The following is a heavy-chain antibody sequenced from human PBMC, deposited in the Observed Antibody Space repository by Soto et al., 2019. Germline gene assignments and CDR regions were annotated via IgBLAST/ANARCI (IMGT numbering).Heavy chain of an antibody. V-gene: IGHV3-9*01. D-gene: IGHD1-7*01. Sequence: EEQLVESGGGLVQPGRSLRLSCRGSGFIFKDYAMHWVRQLPGKGLEWVSGINWNSVGVGYADSVRGRFTIARDNAKLSLFLEMDNLGPEDTALYYCVKGSNWNWGGHFALWGRGTLVTVSS. CDR3: VKGSNWNWGGHFAL. J-gene: IGHJ2*01. CDR2: INWNSVGV. CDR1: GFIFKDYA.